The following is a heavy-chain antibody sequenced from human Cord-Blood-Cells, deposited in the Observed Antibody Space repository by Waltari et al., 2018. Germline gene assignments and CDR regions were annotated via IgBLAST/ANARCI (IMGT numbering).Heavy chain of an antibody. V-gene: IGHV4-34*01. CDR1: GGSFSGSY. CDR2: INHSGST. CDR3: ARAQTRDAFDI. Sequence: QVQLQQWGAGLLKPPETLSLTCAVHGGSFSGSYWSWIRQPPGKGLEWIGEINHSGSTNYNPSLKSRVTISVDTSKNQFSLKLGSVTAADTAVYYCARAQTRDAFDIWGQGTMVTVSS. J-gene: IGHJ3*02.